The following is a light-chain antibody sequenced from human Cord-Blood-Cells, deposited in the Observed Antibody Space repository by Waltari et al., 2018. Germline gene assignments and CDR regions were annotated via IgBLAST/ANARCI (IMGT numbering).Light chain of an antibody. J-gene: IGLJ1*01. CDR2: QDS. CDR1: KLGDQY. V-gene: IGLV3-1*01. CDR3: QAWDSSTNYV. Sequence: SYELTQPPSVSVSPGQTASITCSGDKLGDQYAAWYQQKPGQSPVLVIYQDSKRPSGIPERFSGSNSGNTATLTISGTQAMDEADYYCQAWDSSTNYVFGTGTKVTVL.